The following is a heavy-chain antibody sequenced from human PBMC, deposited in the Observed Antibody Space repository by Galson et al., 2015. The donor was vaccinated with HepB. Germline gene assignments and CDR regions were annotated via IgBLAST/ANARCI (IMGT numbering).Heavy chain of an antibody. V-gene: IGHV3-33*06. D-gene: IGHD5-12*01. CDR2: IWYDGNYK. CDR3: VKGGGYDPTYYFDS. Sequence: SLRLSCAESGFTFSNSGMLWVRQAPGKGLEWVAVIWYDGNYKNYADFVKGRFTISRDNTENTLFLQMNSLRVEDTAIYYCVKGGGYDPTYYFDSWGQGTLVTVSS. CDR1: GFTFSNSG. J-gene: IGHJ4*02.